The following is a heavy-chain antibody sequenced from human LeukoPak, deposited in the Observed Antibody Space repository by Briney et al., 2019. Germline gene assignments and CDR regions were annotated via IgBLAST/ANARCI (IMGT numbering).Heavy chain of an antibody. V-gene: IGHV4-34*01. CDR1: GGSFSGYY. J-gene: IGHJ6*02. CDR2: INHSGST. Sequence: SETLSLTCAVYGGSFSGYYWSWIRQPPGKGLEWIGEINHSGSTNYNPSLKSRVTISVDTSKNQFSLKLSSVTAADTAVYYCARALGPYYYGMDVWGQGTTVTVSS. CDR3: ARALGPYYYGMDV.